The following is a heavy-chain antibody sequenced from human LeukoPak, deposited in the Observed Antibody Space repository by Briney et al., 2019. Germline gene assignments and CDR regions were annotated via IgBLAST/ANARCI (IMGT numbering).Heavy chain of an antibody. Sequence: SETLSLTCDVSGDFFKNYWWGWVRQPPGKGLEWIERVYATGSTRFNPSLKSRLTMSMDTSTSQLSLKLTSVTAADTAVYFCARQGFTVSYYFLDYWSQGTLVAVSS. CDR2: VYATGST. D-gene: IGHD3-10*01. CDR1: GDFFKNYW. J-gene: IGHJ4*02. V-gene: IGHV4-4*07. CDR3: ARQGFTVSYYFLDY.